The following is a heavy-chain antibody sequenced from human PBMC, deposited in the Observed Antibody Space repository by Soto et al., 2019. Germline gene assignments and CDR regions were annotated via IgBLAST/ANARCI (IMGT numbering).Heavy chain of an antibody. CDR3: ARQATTVRDYYYYMDV. CDR2: IYPGDSDT. V-gene: IGHV5-51*01. Sequence: GESLKISCKGSGYSFTSYWIGWVRQMPGKGLEWMGIIYPGDSDTRYSPSFQGQVTISADKSISTAYLQWSSLKASDTAMYYCARQATTVRDYYYYMDVWGKGTTVTVSS. J-gene: IGHJ6*03. D-gene: IGHD4-17*01. CDR1: GYSFTSYW.